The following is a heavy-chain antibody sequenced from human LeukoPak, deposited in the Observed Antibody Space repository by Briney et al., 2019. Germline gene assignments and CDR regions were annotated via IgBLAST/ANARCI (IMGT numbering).Heavy chain of an antibody. Sequence: SETLSLTCTVSGGSISSYYWSWIRQPPGKGLEWIGYIYYSGSTNYNPSLKSRVTISVDTSKNQFSLKLSSVTAADTAIYYCARRQYYDSSGYWYYFDYWGRGILVTVSS. V-gene: IGHV4-59*08. J-gene: IGHJ4*02. D-gene: IGHD3-22*01. CDR2: IYYSGST. CDR3: ARRQYYDSSGYWYYFDY. CDR1: GGSISSYY.